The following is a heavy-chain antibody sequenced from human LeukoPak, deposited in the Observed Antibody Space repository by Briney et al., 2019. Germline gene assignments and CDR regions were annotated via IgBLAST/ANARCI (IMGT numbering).Heavy chain of an antibody. CDR2: ISYDGSNK. V-gene: IGHV3-30*01. CDR3: ARDHRPWGATLPFDY. J-gene: IGHJ4*02. D-gene: IGHD1-26*01. CDR1: GFTFSSYA. Sequence: PGRSLRLSCAASGFTFSSYAMHWVRQAPGKGLEWVAVISYDGSNKYYADSVKGRFTISRDNSKNTLYLQMNSLRAEDTAVYYCARDHRPWGATLPFDYWGQGTLVTVSS.